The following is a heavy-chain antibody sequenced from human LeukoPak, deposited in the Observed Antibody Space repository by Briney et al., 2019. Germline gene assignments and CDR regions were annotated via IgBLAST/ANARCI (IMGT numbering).Heavy chain of an antibody. J-gene: IGHJ4*02. CDR1: GFTFSSYA. CDR2: ISYDGSNK. CDR3: ARGPITMIGSGHDY. D-gene: IGHD3-22*01. Sequence: GGSLRLSCAASGFTFSSYAMHWVRQAPGKGLEWVAVISYDGSNKYYADSVKGRFTISRDNAKNTLYLQMNSLRAEDTAVYYCARGPITMIGSGHDYWGQGTLVTVSS. V-gene: IGHV3-30-3*01.